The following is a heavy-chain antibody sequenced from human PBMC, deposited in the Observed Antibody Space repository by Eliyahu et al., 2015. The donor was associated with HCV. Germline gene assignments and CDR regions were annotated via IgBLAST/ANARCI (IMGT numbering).Heavy chain of an antibody. CDR2: LCAAVAS. CDR1: GGSISSPGSY. V-gene: IGHV4-61*02. CDR3: AREETIYYYYLDV. J-gene: IGHJ6*03. D-gene: IGHD1-7*01. Sequence: HLQESGPGLVKPSQTLSLTCSVSGGSISSPGSYWTWMRKPAGKGLEWIGALCAAVASTSNPSLKSRVTISLDTAKNQFSLEVRYVTAADTGVYYCAREETIYYYYLDVWGKGTTVTVSS.